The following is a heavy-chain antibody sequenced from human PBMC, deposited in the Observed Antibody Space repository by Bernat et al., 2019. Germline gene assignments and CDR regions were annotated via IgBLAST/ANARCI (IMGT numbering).Heavy chain of an antibody. Sequence: GGSLRLSCAASGFTFRNAWMNWVRLAPGKGLEWFGRIKSKSDGGATDYTAPVRGRFTISRDDSRNTVYLQMDSLKTEDTAVYYCAKVAVFHGSGRNSPYYSYYYGMDAWGQGTTVTVSS. CDR2: IKSKSDGGAT. D-gene: IGHD3-10*01. CDR3: AKVAVFHGSGRNSPYYSYYYGMDA. CDR1: GFTFRNAW. V-gene: IGHV3-15*07. J-gene: IGHJ6*02.